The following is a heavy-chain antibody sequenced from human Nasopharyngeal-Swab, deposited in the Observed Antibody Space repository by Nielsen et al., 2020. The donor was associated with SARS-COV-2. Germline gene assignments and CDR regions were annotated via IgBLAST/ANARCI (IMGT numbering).Heavy chain of an antibody. D-gene: IGHD2-15*01. J-gene: IGHJ5*02. Sequence: GSLRLSCSVSGGSISSSSDYWDWIRQPPGEGLAWIGSVHFSGNSFYNPSLKSRVTISVDTSKSQFSLRLSSVTAADTAVYYCARGRDLRYCSGGSCYQNKWFDPWGQGTLVTVSS. V-gene: IGHV4-39*07. CDR2: VHFSGNS. CDR1: GGSISSSSDY. CDR3: ARGRDLRYCSGGSCYQNKWFDP.